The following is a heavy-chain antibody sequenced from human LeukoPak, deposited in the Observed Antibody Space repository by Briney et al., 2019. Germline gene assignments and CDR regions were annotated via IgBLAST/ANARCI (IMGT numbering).Heavy chain of an antibody. D-gene: IGHD2-15*01. CDR1: GGSFSGYY. CDR3: ARGLGSVAADYYYYYMDV. J-gene: IGHJ6*03. V-gene: IGHV4-34*01. CDR2: INHSGST. Sequence: PSETLSLTCAVYGGSFSGYYWSWIRQPPGQGLEWIGEINHSGSTNYNPSLKSRVTISVDTAKNQFSLKLSSVTAADTAVYYCARGLGSVAADYYYYYMDVWGKGTTVTVSS.